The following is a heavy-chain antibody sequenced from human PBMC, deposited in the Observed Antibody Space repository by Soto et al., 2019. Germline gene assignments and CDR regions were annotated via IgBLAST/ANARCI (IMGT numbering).Heavy chain of an antibody. Sequence: GGSLRLSCAASVFTFSDYYMSWIRQAPGKGLEWVSYISSSSSYTNYADSVKGRFTISRDNAKNSLYLQMNSLRAEDTAVYYCARDGSTVTTSYGMDVWGQGNTVTVSS. J-gene: IGHJ6*02. D-gene: IGHD4-17*01. CDR1: VFTFSDYY. CDR2: ISSSSSYT. V-gene: IGHV3-11*06. CDR3: ARDGSTVTTSYGMDV.